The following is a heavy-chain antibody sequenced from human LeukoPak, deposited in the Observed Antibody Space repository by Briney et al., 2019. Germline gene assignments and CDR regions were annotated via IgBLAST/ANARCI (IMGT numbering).Heavy chain of an antibody. D-gene: IGHD3-10*01. CDR3: AKSLYKRFGESTSWFDP. V-gene: IGHV3-23*01. CDR2: ISGSGGST. CDR1: GFTFSSYA. Sequence: GGSLRLSCAASGFTFSSYAMSWVRQAPGKGLEWVSAISGSGGSTYYADSVKGRFTISRDNSKNTLYLQMNSLRAEDTAVYYCAKSLYKRFGESTSWFDPWGQGTLVTVSS. J-gene: IGHJ5*02.